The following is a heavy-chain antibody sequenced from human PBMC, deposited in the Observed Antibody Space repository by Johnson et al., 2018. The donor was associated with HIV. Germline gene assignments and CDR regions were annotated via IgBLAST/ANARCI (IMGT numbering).Heavy chain of an antibody. V-gene: IGHV3-7*05. J-gene: IGHJ3*02. D-gene: IGHD1-26*01. CDR3: ARGLRVGAIDAFDI. CDR1: GFIFSNYW. CDR2: IKGDGSEK. Sequence: VYLVESGGGLVQRGGSLRLSCAGSGFIFSNYWMNWVRQAPGKGLEWVANIKGDGSEKYYVDSVKGRFTISRDNAKNSLYVQMNSLRAEDTAVYYCARGLRVGAIDAFDIWGQGTTVTVSS.